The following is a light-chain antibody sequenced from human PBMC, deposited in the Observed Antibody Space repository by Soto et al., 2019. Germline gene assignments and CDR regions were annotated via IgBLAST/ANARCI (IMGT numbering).Light chain of an antibody. J-gene: IGLJ2*01. V-gene: IGLV4-69*01. CDR3: QTWGTGIVV. Sequence: QPVLTQSPSASASLGASVKLTCTLSSGHSSYVIAWHQQQPEEGPRYLMKLNSDGSHTKGDGIPDRFSGSSSGAERYLTISSLQSEDEADYYCQTWGTGIVVFGGGTKVNVL. CDR1: SGHSSYV. CDR2: LNSDGSH.